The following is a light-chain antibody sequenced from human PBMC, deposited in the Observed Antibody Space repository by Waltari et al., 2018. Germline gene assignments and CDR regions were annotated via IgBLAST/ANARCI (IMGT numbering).Light chain of an antibody. CDR1: QSLSSN. Sequence: EIVMTQSPDTLSVSPGERATLSCRTSQSLSSNLAWYQQKPGQAPRLLIYGASTRATGIPARFSGSGSGTEFTLTISSLQSEDFAVYFCQQYNNWPLTFGQGTKVEIK. J-gene: IGKJ1*01. CDR3: QQYNNWPLT. V-gene: IGKV3-15*01. CDR2: GAS.